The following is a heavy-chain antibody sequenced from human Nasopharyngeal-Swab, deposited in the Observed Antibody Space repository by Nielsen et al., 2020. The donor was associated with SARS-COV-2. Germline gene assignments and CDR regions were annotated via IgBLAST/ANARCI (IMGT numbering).Heavy chain of an antibody. J-gene: IGHJ6*02. CDR1: GFTFSTYN. CDR3: ARDGLDYDFWSAYFMDV. CDR2: ISSSSSYI. D-gene: IGHD3-3*01. V-gene: IGHV3-21*01. Sequence: ESLKISCAASGFTFSTYNMNWIRQAPGKGLEWVSSISSSSSYIYYADSVKGRFTISRDNAKNSLYLQMNSLRAEDTAVYYCARDGLDYDFWSAYFMDVWGQGTTVTVSS.